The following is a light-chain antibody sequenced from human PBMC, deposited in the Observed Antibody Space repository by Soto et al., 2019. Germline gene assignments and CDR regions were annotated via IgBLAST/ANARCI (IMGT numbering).Light chain of an antibody. Sequence: EIVLTQSPGTLSLSLGERATLSCRASQSVSSSYLAWYQQKPGQAPMLLIYGASSKATGIPERFSGSGSGTDFSLTISSLEPEDFAVYYCQQYNSSPHTFGQGTKLEIK. V-gene: IGKV3-20*01. CDR1: QSVSSSY. J-gene: IGKJ1*01. CDR3: QQYNSSPHT. CDR2: GAS.